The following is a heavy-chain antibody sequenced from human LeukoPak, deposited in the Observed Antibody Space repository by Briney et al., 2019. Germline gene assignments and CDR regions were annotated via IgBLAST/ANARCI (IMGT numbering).Heavy chain of an antibody. CDR3: AREGKEKQDYYYYYMDV. CDR1: GYTFTSYA. J-gene: IGHJ6*03. D-gene: IGHD4-23*01. V-gene: IGHV7-4-1*02. CDR2: INTNTGNP. Sequence: GASVKVSCKASGYTFTSYAMNWVRQAPGQGLEWMGWINTNTGNPTYAQGFTGRFVFSLDTSVSTAYLQISSLKAEDTAVYYCAREGKEKQDYYYYYMDVWGKGTTVTVSS.